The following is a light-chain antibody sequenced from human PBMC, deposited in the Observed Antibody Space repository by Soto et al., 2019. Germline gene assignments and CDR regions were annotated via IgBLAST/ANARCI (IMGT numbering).Light chain of an antibody. CDR2: GAS. CDR1: QSVSISY. J-gene: IGKJ1*01. V-gene: IGKV3-20*01. CDR3: QQYGSSPT. Sequence: EIVLTQSPGTLSLSPGERATLSCRASQSVSISYLAWYQQKPGQAPRLLIYGASRRATGIPDRFSGSGSGTDFTLTISRLEPEDFAVYYCQQYGSSPTCGQGTKVEIK.